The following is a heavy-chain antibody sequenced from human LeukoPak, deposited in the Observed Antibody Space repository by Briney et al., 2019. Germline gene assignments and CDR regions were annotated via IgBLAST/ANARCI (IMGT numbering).Heavy chain of an antibody. D-gene: IGHD3-3*01. V-gene: IGHV1-46*01. J-gene: IGHJ4*02. CDR2: INPSVGST. Sequence: GASVKVSCRASGYTFTSHYMHWVRQAPGQGLEWMGVINPSVGSTSYPQKFHGRVTMSRGTSTSTVYMELSSLKSEDTAVYYCAAPGASGFVGNFWSGPLDFWGRGALVTVSS. CDR3: AAPGASGFVGNFWSGPLDF. CDR1: GYTFTSHY.